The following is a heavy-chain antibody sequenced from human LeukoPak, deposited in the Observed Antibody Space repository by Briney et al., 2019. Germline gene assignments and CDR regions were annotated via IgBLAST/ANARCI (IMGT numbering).Heavy chain of an antibody. D-gene: IGHD2-8*01. J-gene: IGHJ5*02. Sequence: PGGSLRLSCAASGFTFSSYDMHWVRQATGKGLEWVSAIGTAGDTYYPGSVKGRFTISRENAKNSLYLQMNSLRAEDTAVYYCAREHPNIYYTNNVHYSPNWFDPWGQGTLVTVSS. CDR2: IGTAGDT. CDR3: AREHPNIYYTNNVHYSPNWFDP. V-gene: IGHV3-13*01. CDR1: GFTFSSYD.